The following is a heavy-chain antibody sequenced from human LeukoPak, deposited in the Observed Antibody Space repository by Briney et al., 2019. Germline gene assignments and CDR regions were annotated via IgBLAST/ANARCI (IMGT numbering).Heavy chain of an antibody. CDR3: ARYCSGGSCYGTGSFDY. CDR1: GGSFSGYY. J-gene: IGHJ4*02. CDR2: INHSGST. V-gene: IGHV4-34*01. Sequence: PSETLSLTCAVYGGSFSGYYWSWIRQPPGKGLEWIGEINHSGSTNYNPSLKSRVTISVDTSKNQFSLKLSSVTAADTAVYYRARYCSGGSCYGTGSFDYWGQGTLVTVSS. D-gene: IGHD2-15*01.